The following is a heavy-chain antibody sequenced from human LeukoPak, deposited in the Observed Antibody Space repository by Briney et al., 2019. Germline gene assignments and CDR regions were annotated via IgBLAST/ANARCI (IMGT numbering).Heavy chain of an antibody. J-gene: IGHJ6*02. D-gene: IGHD2-2*01. Sequence: SVKVSCTASGGTFSSYAISWVRQAPGQGLEWMGGIIPIFGTANYAQKFQGRVTITADESTSTAYMELSSLRSEDTAVYYCARPLIDVVPAATRDYYYYGMDVWGQGTTVTVSS. CDR1: GGTFSSYA. CDR3: ARPLIDVVPAATRDYYYYGMDV. V-gene: IGHV1-69*13. CDR2: IIPIFGTA.